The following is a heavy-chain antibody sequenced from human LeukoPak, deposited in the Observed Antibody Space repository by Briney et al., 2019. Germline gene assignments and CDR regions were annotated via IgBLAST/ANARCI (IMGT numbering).Heavy chain of an antibody. D-gene: IGHD6-19*01. J-gene: IGHJ3*02. CDR1: GVTFSTFE. Sequence: GGSLTLSCAASGVTFSTFEVNWGRQAPGKGLEWVSVISGSDGSTYYADSVKGRFTISRDNSKNTLYLQMNSLRAEGTAVFYCAKPRGEEWLVGLYDAFDIWGQGTMVTVSS. CDR3: AKPRGEEWLVGLYDAFDI. CDR2: ISGSDGST. V-gene: IGHV3-23*01.